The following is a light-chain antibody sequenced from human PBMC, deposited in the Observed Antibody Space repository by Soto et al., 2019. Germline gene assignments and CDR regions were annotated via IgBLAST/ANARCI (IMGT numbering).Light chain of an antibody. J-gene: IGKJ1*01. CDR2: AAS. CDR1: QSISNW. CDR3: QQSYSSPPT. Sequence: DIQMTQSPSTLAGAVGDRVTITCGASQSISNWLAWYQQKPGTAPKLLIFAASSLQSGVPSRFSGSRSGPDFTLAISSLQPEDCATYYCQQSYSSPPTFGQGTKVDIK. V-gene: IGKV1-39*01.